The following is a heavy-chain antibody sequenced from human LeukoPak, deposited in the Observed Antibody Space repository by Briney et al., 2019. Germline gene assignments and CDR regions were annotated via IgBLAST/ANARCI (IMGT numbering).Heavy chain of an antibody. D-gene: IGHD5-12*01. Sequence: PSGTLSLTCTVSGGSINSSSYYWGWIRQPPGKGLEWIGSIYYSGSTYYNPSLKSRVTISVDTSKNQFSLKLSSVTAADTAVYYCARHKVATISPYLFDYWGQGTLVTVSS. J-gene: IGHJ4*02. CDR3: ARHKVATISPYLFDY. V-gene: IGHV4-39*01. CDR1: GGSINSSSYY. CDR2: IYYSGST.